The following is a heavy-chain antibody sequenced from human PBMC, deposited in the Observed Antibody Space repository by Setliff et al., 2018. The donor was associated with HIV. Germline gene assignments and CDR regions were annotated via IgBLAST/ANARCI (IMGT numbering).Heavy chain of an antibody. V-gene: IGHV4-59*11. D-gene: IGHD5-18*01. Sequence: SETLSLTCTVSGGSISSHYWSWIRQPPGKGLEWIGSIYYSGSTNYHPSLQSRVTISVDTSKNQFSLKLSSVTAADPAVYYCARRGYSYGYADAFDIWGQGTMVTVSS. CDR2: IYYSGST. CDR3: ARRGYSYGYADAFDI. CDR1: GGSISSHY. J-gene: IGHJ3*02.